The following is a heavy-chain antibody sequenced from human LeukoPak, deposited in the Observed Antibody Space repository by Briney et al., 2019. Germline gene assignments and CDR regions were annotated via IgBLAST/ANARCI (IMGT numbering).Heavy chain of an antibody. CDR2: IYYSGST. Sequence: SETLSLTCTVSGGSISSSSYYGGWIRQPPGKGLEWIGSIYYSGSTYYNPSLKSRVTISVDTSKNQFSLKLSSVTAADTAVYYCARLALYCGGDCFPYYYYYGMDVWGQGTTVTVSS. V-gene: IGHV4-39*01. CDR3: ARLALYCGGDCFPYYYYYGMDV. CDR1: GGSISSSSYY. D-gene: IGHD2-21*02. J-gene: IGHJ6*02.